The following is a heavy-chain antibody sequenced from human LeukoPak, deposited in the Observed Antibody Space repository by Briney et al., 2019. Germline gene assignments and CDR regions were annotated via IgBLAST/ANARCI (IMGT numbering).Heavy chain of an antibody. V-gene: IGHV4-30-4*01. CDR3: ARAEFIAALDY. Sequence: SETLSLTCTVSGGSISSGDYYWSWIRQPPGKGLEWIGYIYYSGSTYYNPSLKSRVTISVDTSKNQFSLKLSSVTAADTAVYYCARAEFIAALDYWGQGTLVTVPS. CDR2: IYYSGST. D-gene: IGHD6-6*01. CDR1: GGSISSGDYY. J-gene: IGHJ4*02.